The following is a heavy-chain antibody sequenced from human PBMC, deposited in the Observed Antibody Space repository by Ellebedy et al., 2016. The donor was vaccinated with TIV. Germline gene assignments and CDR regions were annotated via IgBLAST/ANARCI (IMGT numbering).Heavy chain of an antibody. CDR2: ISSDSSTI. J-gene: IGHJ4*02. Sequence: GESLKISCVASGFTFSTYSMNWVRQEPGKGREWVSCISSDSSTISYADSVKGRFTISGDNAKNSLYLQMNSLGAEDTAVYYCARRVAGKASFDYWGQGTLVTVSS. V-gene: IGHV3-48*04. CDR3: ARRVAGKASFDY. CDR1: GFTFSTYS. D-gene: IGHD6-19*01.